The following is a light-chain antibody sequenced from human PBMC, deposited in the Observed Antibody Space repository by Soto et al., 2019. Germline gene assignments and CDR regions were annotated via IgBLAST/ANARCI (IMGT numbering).Light chain of an antibody. CDR2: DAS. J-gene: IGKJ3*01. V-gene: IGKV3-11*01. CDR1: QSVSSY. Sequence: EIVLTQSPATLSLSPGERATLSCRASQSVSSYLACYQQKPGQAPRLLIYDASNRATGIPARFSGSGSGTDITLTISILEPEDFAVYYCQQRNNWPPRFTFGPGTKVDIK. CDR3: QQRNNWPPRFT.